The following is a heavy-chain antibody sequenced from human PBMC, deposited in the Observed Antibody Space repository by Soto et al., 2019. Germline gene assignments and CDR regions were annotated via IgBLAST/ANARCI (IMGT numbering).Heavy chain of an antibody. D-gene: IGHD3-3*01. J-gene: IGHJ3*02. CDR3: ASSVLRFLEWSQNAFDI. Sequence: EVQLLESGGGLVQPGGSLRLSCAASGFTFSSYAMSWVRRAPGKGLEWVSAISGSGGSTYYADSVKGRFTISRDNSKNTLYLQMNSLRAEDTAVYYCASSVLRFLEWSQNAFDIWGQGTMVTVSS. CDR1: GFTFSSYA. V-gene: IGHV3-23*01. CDR2: ISGSGGST.